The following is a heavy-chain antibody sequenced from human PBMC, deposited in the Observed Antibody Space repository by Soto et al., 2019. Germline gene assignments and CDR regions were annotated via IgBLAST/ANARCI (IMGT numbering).Heavy chain of an antibody. Sequence: QVQLVESGGGVVQPGRSLRLSCAASGFTFSSYGMHWVRQAPGKGLEWVAVISYDGSNKYYADSVKGRFTISRDNSKNTLYLQMNSLRAEDTAVYYCAKPGSGWPFDYWGQGTLVTVSS. CDR2: ISYDGSNK. CDR3: AKPGSGWPFDY. CDR1: GFTFSSYG. V-gene: IGHV3-30*18. J-gene: IGHJ4*02. D-gene: IGHD6-19*01.